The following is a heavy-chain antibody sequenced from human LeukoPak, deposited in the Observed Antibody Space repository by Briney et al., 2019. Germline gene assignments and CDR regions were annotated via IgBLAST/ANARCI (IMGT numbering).Heavy chain of an antibody. Sequence: GGSLRLSCAASGFTFSNYWMTWVRQAPGKGLEWVANIKPDESEKYYVGSVKGRFTFSRDNAKNSLYLQMNSLRAEDTAVYYCAKWGPYDILTGRIDWGQGTLVTVSS. V-gene: IGHV3-7*03. J-gene: IGHJ4*02. CDR1: GFTFSNYW. CDR2: IKPDESEK. D-gene: IGHD3-9*01. CDR3: AKWGPYDILTGRID.